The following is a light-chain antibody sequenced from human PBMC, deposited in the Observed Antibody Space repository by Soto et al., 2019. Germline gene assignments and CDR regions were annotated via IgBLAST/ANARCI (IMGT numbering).Light chain of an antibody. V-gene: IGKV3-20*01. J-gene: IGKJ1*01. CDR2: DTS. Sequence: EIVLTQSPGTLSLSPGERATLSCRASQSVSSSYLAWYQQKPGQAPRLLIYDTSSRATGIPDRFSGSGSGKDFTLAISRLEDEDVAVYYCQQCGSSPSFGQGTKVELK. CDR1: QSVSSSY. CDR3: QQCGSSPS.